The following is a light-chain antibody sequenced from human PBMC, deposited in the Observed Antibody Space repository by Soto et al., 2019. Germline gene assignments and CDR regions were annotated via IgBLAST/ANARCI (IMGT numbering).Light chain of an antibody. CDR1: QSVSSY. J-gene: IGKJ5*01. Sequence: EIVLTQSPATLSLSPGERATLSCRASQSVSSYLAWYQQKPGQAPRLLIYDASNRATGIPARFSGSGSGTDFTLTISSLETEDCAVYYCQQRSNWPPRITFGQGTRVEIK. CDR3: QQRSNWPPRIT. V-gene: IGKV3-11*01. CDR2: DAS.